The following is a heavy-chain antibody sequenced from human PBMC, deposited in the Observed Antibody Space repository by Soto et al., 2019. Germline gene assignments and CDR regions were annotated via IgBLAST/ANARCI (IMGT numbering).Heavy chain of an antibody. D-gene: IGHD6-19*01. J-gene: IGHJ4*02. CDR1: GFTFSDYG. V-gene: IGHV3-64D*06. CDR3: VKDRSLAVAGEYCFDD. Sequence: GGSLRLSCSAFGFTFSDYGMHWVRQAPGKGLEFVSAIKSKGDNTYYADSVRGRFTISRDNSKNTLYLQMSSLRGADKAVYYCVKDRSLAVAGEYCFDDLGPGT. CDR2: IKSKGDNT.